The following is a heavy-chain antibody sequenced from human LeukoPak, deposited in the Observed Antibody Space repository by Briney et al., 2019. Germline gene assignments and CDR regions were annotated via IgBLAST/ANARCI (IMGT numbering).Heavy chain of an antibody. CDR1: GGSISSSSYY. CDR3: ARYSGNPTAFDY. D-gene: IGHD1-26*01. CDR2: IYYSGST. Sequence: PSETLSLTCTVSGGSISSSSYYWGWIRQPPGKGVEWTGNIYYSGSTYYNPSLKSRVTISVDTSNNHFSLKLSSVTAADTAVYYCARYSGNPTAFDYWGQGTLVTVSS. V-gene: IGHV4-39*02. J-gene: IGHJ4*02.